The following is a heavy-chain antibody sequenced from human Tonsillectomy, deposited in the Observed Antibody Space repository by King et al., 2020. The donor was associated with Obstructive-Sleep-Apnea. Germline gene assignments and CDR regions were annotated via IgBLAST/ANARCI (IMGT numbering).Heavy chain of an antibody. J-gene: IGHJ4*02. D-gene: IGHD6-19*01. CDR1: GFPFSTYT. Sequence: VQLVESGGGVVQPGRSLRLSCAASGFPFSTYTMHWVRQAPGKGRGWVAVISYDGSNKYYADSVKGRFTISRDNSKSTLHLQMNSLRADDRAGYYCARTGWGSYTSACFDYWGQGTLVTVSS. CDR3: ARTGWGSYTSACFDY. CDR2: ISYDGSNK. V-gene: IGHV3-30-3*01.